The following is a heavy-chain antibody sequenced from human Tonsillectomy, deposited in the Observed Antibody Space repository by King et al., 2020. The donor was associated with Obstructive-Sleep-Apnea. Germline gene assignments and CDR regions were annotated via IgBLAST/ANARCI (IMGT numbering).Heavy chain of an antibody. CDR1: GCSISRSSYY. CDR2: IYYSGST. J-gene: IGHJ4*02. CDR3: ARRRCGGDCYPGRDYFDY. Sequence: QLQESGPGLVKPSETLSLTCTVSGCSISRSSYYWGWIRQPPGKGLEWIGGIYYSGSTYYNPSLKSRVTISVDTSKNQFSLKLSSVTAADTAVYYCARRRCGGDCYPGRDYFDYWGQGTLVTVSS. D-gene: IGHD2-21*02. V-gene: IGHV4-39*07.